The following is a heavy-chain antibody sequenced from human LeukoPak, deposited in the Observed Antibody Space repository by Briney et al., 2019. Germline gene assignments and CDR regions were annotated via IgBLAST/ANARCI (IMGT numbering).Heavy chain of an antibody. V-gene: IGHV1-2*02. Sequence: ASVKLSCTASGDTFTGYYMHWVRQAPGQGLEWMGWIYPNSGSTNYAQKFQGTVTMPRDTSISTAYMELSRLRSDDTAVYYCATPYYYDSRGYYGHDYSPYYFDYWGQGTLVTVSS. J-gene: IGHJ4*02. CDR2: IYPNSGST. CDR3: ATPYYYDSRGYYGHDYSPYYFDY. D-gene: IGHD3-22*01. CDR1: GDTFTGYY.